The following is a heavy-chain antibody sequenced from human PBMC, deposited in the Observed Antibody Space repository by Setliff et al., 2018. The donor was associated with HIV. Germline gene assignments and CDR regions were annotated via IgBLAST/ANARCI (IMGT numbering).Heavy chain of an antibody. V-gene: IGHV3-23*01. CDR3: AKDDVPRDFDI. J-gene: IGHJ3*02. CDR1: GFSFSIYA. CDR2: VVGSGLST. Sequence: GESLKISCAASGFSFSIYAMRWVRQAPGKGLEWVSTVVGSGLSTYYAASVKGRFTISRDNSKSALYLQMNSLRADDTAVYYCAKDDVPRDFDIWGQGTMVTVSS.